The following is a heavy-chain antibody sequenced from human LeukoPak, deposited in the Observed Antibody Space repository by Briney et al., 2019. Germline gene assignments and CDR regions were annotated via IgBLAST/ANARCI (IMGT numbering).Heavy chain of an antibody. J-gene: IGHJ4*02. CDR1: GFTFSDYY. CDR3: ARDPGRAGYVHEPYFDY. CDR2: ISSSDSTI. V-gene: IGHV3-11*01. Sequence: PGGSLRLSCAASGFTFSDYYMSWIRQAPGKGLEWVSYISSSDSTIYYADSVKGRITISRDNAKNSLYLQMNSLRAEDTAVYYCARDPGRAGYVHEPYFDYWGQGTLVTVSS. D-gene: IGHD5-12*01.